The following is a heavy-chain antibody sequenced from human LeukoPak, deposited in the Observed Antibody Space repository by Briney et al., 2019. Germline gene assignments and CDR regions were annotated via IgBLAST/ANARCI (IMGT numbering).Heavy chain of an antibody. V-gene: IGHV3-23*01. CDR1: GFTFSSYA. CDR3: ARLDWLSPSPDFDY. J-gene: IGHJ4*02. CDR2: INASGGST. D-gene: IGHD3-9*01. Sequence: PGGSLRLSCAASGFTFSSYAMSWVRQAPEKGLEWVSDINASGGSTYYADSVKGRFTISRDNSKNTLYLQMTSLRAEDTAVYYCARLDWLSPSPDFDYWGQGTLVTVSS.